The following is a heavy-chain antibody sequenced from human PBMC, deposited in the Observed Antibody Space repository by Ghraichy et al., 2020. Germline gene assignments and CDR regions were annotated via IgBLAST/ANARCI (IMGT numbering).Heavy chain of an antibody. CDR1: DFTVGSNY. J-gene: IGHJ4*02. CDR3: ATQSFGIVSTYDY. V-gene: IGHV3-53*01. CDR2: IYAGGTT. Sequence: GGSLRLSCAASDFTVGSNYMSWLRQAPGKGLEWVSGIYAGGTTYYADSVMSRFTISRDNSKNTLFLQMDSLRADDTAVYYCATQSFGIVSTYDYWGQGTLVTVS. D-gene: IGHD2/OR15-2a*01.